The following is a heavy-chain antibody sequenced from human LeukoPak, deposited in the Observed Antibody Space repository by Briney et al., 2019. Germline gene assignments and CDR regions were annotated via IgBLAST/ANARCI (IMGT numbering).Heavy chain of an antibody. D-gene: IGHD5-12*01. J-gene: IGHJ6*02. V-gene: IGHV3-23*01. CDR2: ISGSGGST. CDR1: GFSFRTYA. CDR3: AKHYSGYDWGYYGMDV. Sequence: GGSLRLSCAASGFSFRTYAMSWIRQAPGKGLEWVSAISGSGGSTYYADSVKGRFTISRDNAKNTLYLQMKSLRAEDTAVYYCAKHYSGYDWGYYGMDVWGQGTTVTVSS.